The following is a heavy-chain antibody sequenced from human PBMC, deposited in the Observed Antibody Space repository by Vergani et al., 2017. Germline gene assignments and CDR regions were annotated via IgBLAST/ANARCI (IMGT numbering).Heavy chain of an antibody. D-gene: IGHD1-26*01. CDR1: GGSISSSSYY. Sequence: QLQLQESGPGLVKPSETLSLTCTVSGGSISSSSYYWGWIRQPPGKGLEWIGSIYYSGSTYYNPSLKSRVTISVDTSKNQFSLKLSSVTAADTAVYYCARDRRGATNNYYYMDVWGKGP. CDR2: IYYSGST. J-gene: IGHJ6*03. V-gene: IGHV4-39*07. CDR3: ARDRRGATNNYYYMDV.